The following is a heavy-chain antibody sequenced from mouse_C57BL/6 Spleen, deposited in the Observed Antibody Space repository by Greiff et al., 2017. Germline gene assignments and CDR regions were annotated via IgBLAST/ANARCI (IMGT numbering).Heavy chain of an antibody. CDR2: IDPSDSYT. D-gene: IGHD3-2*02. CDR1: GYTFTSYW. V-gene: IGHV1-50*01. CDR3: ARRGPAQAPYYFDY. Sequence: QVQLQQPGAELVKPGASVKLSCKASGYTFTSYWMQWVKQRPGQGLEWIGEIDPSDSYTNYNQKFKGKATLTVDTSSSTAYMQLSSLTSEDSAVYYCARRGPAQAPYYFDYWGQGTTLTVSS. J-gene: IGHJ2*01.